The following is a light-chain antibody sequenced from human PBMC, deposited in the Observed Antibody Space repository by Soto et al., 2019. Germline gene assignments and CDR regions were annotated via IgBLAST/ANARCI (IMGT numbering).Light chain of an antibody. CDR2: DAS. Sequence: IQMTQSPSTLSASVGDRVTITCRASQSISTWLAWYQQKPGKAPKLLIYDASSLESGVPSRFSGSGSGTEFTLTISSLRPDDFATYYCQQYNGYSGTFGQGTKAEIK. V-gene: IGKV1-5*01. CDR1: QSISTW. CDR3: QQYNGYSGT. J-gene: IGKJ1*01.